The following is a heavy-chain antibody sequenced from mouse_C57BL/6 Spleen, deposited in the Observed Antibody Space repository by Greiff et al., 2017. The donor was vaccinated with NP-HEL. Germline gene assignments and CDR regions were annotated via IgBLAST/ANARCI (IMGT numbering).Heavy chain of an antibody. CDR2: IYPGSGST. CDR1: GYTFTSYW. D-gene: IGHD2-5*01. Sequence: QVQLQQPGAELVKPGASVKMSCKASGYTFTSYWITWVKQRPGQGLEWIGDIYPGSGSTNYNEKFKSKATLTVDTSSSTAYMQLSSLTSEDSAVYYCARTHYSNYLFAYWGQGTLVTVSA. CDR3: ARTHYSNYLFAY. J-gene: IGHJ3*01. V-gene: IGHV1-55*01.